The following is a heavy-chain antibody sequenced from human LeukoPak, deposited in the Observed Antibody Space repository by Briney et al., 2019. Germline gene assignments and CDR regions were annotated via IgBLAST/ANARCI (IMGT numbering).Heavy chain of an antibody. D-gene: IGHD3-16*01. J-gene: IGHJ6*03. Sequence: GGSLRLSCAASGFTFDDYAMHWVRQAPGKGLEWVSGISWNSGSIGYADSVKGRFTISRDNAKNSLYLQMNSLRAEDTAVYYCARLIRHSDYMDVWGKGTTVTISS. CDR1: GFTFDDYA. V-gene: IGHV3-9*01. CDR2: ISWNSGSI. CDR3: ARLIRHSDYMDV.